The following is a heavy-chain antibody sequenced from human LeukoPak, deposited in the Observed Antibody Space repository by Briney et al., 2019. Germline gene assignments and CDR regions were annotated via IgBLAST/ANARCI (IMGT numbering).Heavy chain of an antibody. Sequence: SETLSLTCAVYGGSFSGYYWSWIHQPPGKGLEWIGSIYYSGSTYYNPSLKSRVTISVDTSKNQFSLKLSSVAAADTAVYYCARDTGYSYALYYFDYWGQGTLVTVSS. J-gene: IGHJ4*02. CDR2: IYYSGST. V-gene: IGHV4-34*01. D-gene: IGHD5-18*01. CDR3: ARDTGYSYALYYFDY. CDR1: GGSFSGYY.